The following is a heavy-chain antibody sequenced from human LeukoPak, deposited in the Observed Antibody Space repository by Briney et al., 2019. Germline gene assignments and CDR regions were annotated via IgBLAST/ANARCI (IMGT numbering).Heavy chain of an antibody. J-gene: IGHJ6*02. Sequence: GGSLRLSCAASGVTFSSYAMNWVRQAPGKGLEWVAFISYDGSNKYYADSVKGRFTISRDNSKNTLYLQMNSLRAEDTAVYYCASQGGLLWFGELSGGMDVWGQGTTVTVSS. CDR3: ASQGGLLWFGELSGGMDV. CDR1: GVTFSSYA. CDR2: ISYDGSNK. D-gene: IGHD3-10*01. V-gene: IGHV3-30-3*01.